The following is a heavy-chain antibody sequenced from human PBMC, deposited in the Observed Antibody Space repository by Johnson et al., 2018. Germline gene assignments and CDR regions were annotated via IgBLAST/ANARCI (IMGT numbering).Heavy chain of an antibody. V-gene: IGHV3-23*04. CDR1: GFTFSSYA. D-gene: IGHD1-26*01. CDR2: ISGSGGSP. CDR3: SRNYRELYYYYYYYMDV. Sequence: EVHLVESGGGLVQPGGSLRLSCAASGFTFSSYAMSWVRQAPGKGLEWVSAISGSGGSPYYADSVKGRFTIPRDKPKNSLYLQMNSLGAGDTAGYYWSRNYRELYYYYYYYMDVWGKGTTVTVSS. J-gene: IGHJ6*03.